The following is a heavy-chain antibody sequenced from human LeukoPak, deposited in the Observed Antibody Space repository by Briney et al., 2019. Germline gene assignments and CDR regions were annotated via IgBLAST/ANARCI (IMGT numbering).Heavy chain of an antibody. Sequence: SETLSLTCTVSGGSISSYYWSWIRQPAGKGLEWIGRIYISGSTNYNPSLKSRVTISVDTSKNQFSLKLSSVTAADTAVCYCARAGGVTTYYYYYYYMDVWGKGTTVTVSS. CDR1: GGSISSYY. J-gene: IGHJ6*03. D-gene: IGHD4-11*01. CDR3: ARAGGVTTYYYYYYYMDV. V-gene: IGHV4-4*07. CDR2: IYISGST.